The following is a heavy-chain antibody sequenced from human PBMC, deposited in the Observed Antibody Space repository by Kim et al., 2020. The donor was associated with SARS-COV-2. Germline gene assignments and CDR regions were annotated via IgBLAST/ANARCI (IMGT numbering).Heavy chain of an antibody. J-gene: IGHJ6*02. V-gene: IGHV1-69*13. Sequence: SVKVSCKASGGTFSSYAISWVRQAPGQGLEWMGGIIPIFGTANYAQKFQGRVTITADESTSTAYMELSSLRSEDTAVYYCASIMITFGGVTGIDYYYGMDVWGQGTTVTVSS. D-gene: IGHD3-16*01. CDR3: ASIMITFGGVTGIDYYYGMDV. CDR2: IIPIFGTA. CDR1: GGTFSSYA.